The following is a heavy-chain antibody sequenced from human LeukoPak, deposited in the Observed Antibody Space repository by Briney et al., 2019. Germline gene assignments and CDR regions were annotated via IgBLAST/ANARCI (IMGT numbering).Heavy chain of an antibody. D-gene: IGHD6-13*01. V-gene: IGHV5-51*01. J-gene: IGHJ4*02. Sequence: GESLKISCKGSGYSFTSYWIGWVRQMPGKGLEWMGIIYPGDSDTRYSPSLQGQVTISADKSISTAYLQWSSLKASDTSMYYCARRDRSSWYGDFDYWGQGTLVTVSS. CDR3: ARRDRSSWYGDFDY. CDR1: GYSFTSYW. CDR2: IYPGDSDT.